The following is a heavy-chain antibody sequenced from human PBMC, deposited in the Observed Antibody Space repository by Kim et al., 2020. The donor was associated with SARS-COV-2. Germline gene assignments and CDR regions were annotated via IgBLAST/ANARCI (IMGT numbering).Heavy chain of an antibody. V-gene: IGHV4-30-2*05. J-gene: IGHJ5*02. D-gene: IGHD4-17*01. CDR3: ASINDYPNWFDP. Sequence: YYNQSLKSRVTISVDTSKNQFYLKLSSVTAVDTAVYYCASINDYPNWFDPWGQGTLVTVSS.